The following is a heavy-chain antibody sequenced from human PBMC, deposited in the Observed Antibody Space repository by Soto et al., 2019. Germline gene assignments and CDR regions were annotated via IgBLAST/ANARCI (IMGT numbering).Heavy chain of an antibody. CDR3: ARPHDYGDYGDFDY. J-gene: IGHJ4*02. Sequence: HVQLVQSGGEVKKPGASVKVSCKASGYTFTSYGVSWVRQAPGQGLEWMGWISGYNGNTNYAQKFQGRVTMTTDTSTSTAYMELRSLRSDDTAVYYCARPHDYGDYGDFDYWGQGTLVTVSS. CDR1: GYTFTSYG. D-gene: IGHD4-17*01. V-gene: IGHV1-18*01. CDR2: ISGYNGNT.